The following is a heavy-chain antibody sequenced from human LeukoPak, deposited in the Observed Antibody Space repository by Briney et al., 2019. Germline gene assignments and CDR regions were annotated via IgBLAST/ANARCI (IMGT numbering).Heavy chain of an antibody. CDR2: ISYDGSNK. J-gene: IGHJ3*02. Sequence: GGSLRLSCAASGFTFSSYGMHWVRQAPGKGLEWVAVISYDGSNKYYADSVKGRFTISRDNSKNTLYLQMNSLRAEDTAVYYCARDLVAEERDLYYGSGSYYNDAFDIWGQGTMVTVSS. D-gene: IGHD3-10*01. V-gene: IGHV3-30*03. CDR3: ARDLVAEERDLYYGSGSYYNDAFDI. CDR1: GFTFSSYG.